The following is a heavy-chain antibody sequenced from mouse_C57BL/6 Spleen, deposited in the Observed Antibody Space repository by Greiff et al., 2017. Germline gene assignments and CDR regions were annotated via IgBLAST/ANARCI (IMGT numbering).Heavy chain of an antibody. D-gene: IGHD2-14*01. CDR1: GYKFTDYE. J-gene: IGHJ4*01. V-gene: IGHV1-15*01. Sequence: VQLQQSGAELVRPGASVTLSCKASGYKFTDYEMHWVKQTPVHGLEWIGAIDPETGGTAYNQKFKGKAILTAAKSSSTAYMELRSLTSEDSAVYSCTRRDLYYRGAMDYWGQGTSVTVSS. CDR2: IDPETGGT. CDR3: TRRDLYYRGAMDY.